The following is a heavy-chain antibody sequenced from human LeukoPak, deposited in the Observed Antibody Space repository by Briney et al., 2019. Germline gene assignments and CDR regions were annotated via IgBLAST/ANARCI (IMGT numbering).Heavy chain of an antibody. CDR1: GDSMTRGGYY. V-gene: IGHV4-31*03. J-gene: IGHJ4*02. CDR3: ARAVDYRNYFDY. Sequence: SETLSLTCTVSGDSMTRGGYYWSWVRQHPGKGLEWIGFIYHSGSTFYNPSLEGRAAISVDTSQNQFSLKLTSVTAADTAVYYCARAVDYRNYFDYWGQGTLVTVSS. CDR2: IYHSGST. D-gene: IGHD4-11*01.